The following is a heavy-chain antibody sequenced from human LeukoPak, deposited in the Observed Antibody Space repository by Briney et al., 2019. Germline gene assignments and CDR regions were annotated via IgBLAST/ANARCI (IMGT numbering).Heavy chain of an antibody. Sequence: PGGSLRLSCAASGFTFSSYAMSWVRQAPGKGLEWVSAISGSGGSTYYADSVKGRSTISRDNSKNTLYLQMNSLRAEDTAVYYCAKCPKDYDYVWGSYRYTGHYYFDYWGQGTLVTVSS. CDR1: GFTFSSYA. CDR2: ISGSGGST. D-gene: IGHD3-16*02. V-gene: IGHV3-23*01. J-gene: IGHJ4*02. CDR3: AKCPKDYDYVWGSYRYTGHYYFDY.